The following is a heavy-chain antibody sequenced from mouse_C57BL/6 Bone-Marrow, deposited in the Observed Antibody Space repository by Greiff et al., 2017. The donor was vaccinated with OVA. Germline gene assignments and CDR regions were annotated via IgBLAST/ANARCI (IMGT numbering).Heavy chain of an antibody. CDR1: GFTFSDYG. CDR3: AIPFSTTNFDV. D-gene: IGHD1-1*01. CDR2: ISSGSSTI. Sequence: EVMLVESGGGLVKPGGSLKLSCAASGFTFSDYGMHWVRQAPEKGLAWVAYISSGSSTISYADTVKGRFTISRDNAKNTLFLQLTSLRSEDTAMYYCAIPFSTTNFDVWGTGTTVTVSS. V-gene: IGHV5-17*01. J-gene: IGHJ1*03.